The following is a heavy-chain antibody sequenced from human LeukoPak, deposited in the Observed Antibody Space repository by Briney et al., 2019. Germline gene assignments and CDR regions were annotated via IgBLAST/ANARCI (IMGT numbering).Heavy chain of an antibody. J-gene: IGHJ6*03. CDR2: IRYDGSNE. CDR1: GFTFSSYG. CDR3: ARDGRPLWFGELYYYYYMDV. D-gene: IGHD3-10*01. Sequence: GGSLRLSCAASGFTFSSYGMHWVRQAPGKGLEWVAFIRYDGSNEDYEDSVKGRFTISRDNAKNTLYLQMNSLRAEDTAVYYCARDGRPLWFGELYYYYYMDVWGKGTTVTVSS. V-gene: IGHV3-30*02.